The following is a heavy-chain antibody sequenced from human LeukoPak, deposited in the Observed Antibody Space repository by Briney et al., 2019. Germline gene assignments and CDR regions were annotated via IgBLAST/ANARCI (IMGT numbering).Heavy chain of an antibody. Sequence: SVKVSCKASGGTFSSYAISWVRQAPGQGLEWMGGIIPIFGTANYAQKFQGRVTITTVESTSTAYMELSSLRSEDTAVYYCARGYYDSSGYYYYYYYMDVWGKGTTVTVSS. CDR2: IIPIFGTA. J-gene: IGHJ6*03. V-gene: IGHV1-69*05. D-gene: IGHD3-22*01. CDR3: ARGYYDSSGYYYYYYYMDV. CDR1: GGTFSSYA.